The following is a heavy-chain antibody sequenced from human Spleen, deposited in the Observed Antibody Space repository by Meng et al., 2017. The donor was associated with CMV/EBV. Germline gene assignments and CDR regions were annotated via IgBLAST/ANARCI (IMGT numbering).Heavy chain of an antibody. CDR1: GGIFSSNA. V-gene: IGHV1-69*05. Sequence: KASGGIFSSNAISWVRQAPGQGLEWMGGTIAIFGTANYAQKFQGRVTITTDESTSTAYMELSSLRSEDTAVYYCASPALLSSGYYYYWGQGTLVTVSS. D-gene: IGHD3-22*01. CDR2: TIAIFGTA. CDR3: ASPALLSSGYYYY. J-gene: IGHJ4*02.